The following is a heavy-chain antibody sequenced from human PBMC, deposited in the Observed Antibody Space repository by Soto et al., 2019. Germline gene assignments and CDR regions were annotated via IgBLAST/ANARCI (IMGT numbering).Heavy chain of an antibody. CDR1: GYTFTSYG. V-gene: IGHV1-18*01. J-gene: IGHJ4*02. CDR2: ISAYNGNT. CDR3: ASWRDGFDC. Sequence: QVQLVQSGAEVKKPGASVKVSCKASGYTFTSYGISWVRQAPGQGLEWMGWISAYNGNTNYAQKLQGRVTMTTDTYTSKDYMEMRSLRSDDTAVYYCASWRDGFDCWGPVTLVTVSS.